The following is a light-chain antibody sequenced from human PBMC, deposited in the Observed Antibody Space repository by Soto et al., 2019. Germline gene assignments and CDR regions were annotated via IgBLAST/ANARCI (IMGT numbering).Light chain of an antibody. J-gene: IGKJ3*01. CDR1: QSVTTSY. Sequence: EIVLTQSPGTLSLSPGERLTLSCRASQSVTTSYVAWYQHKPGQAPRLLIYGASTKATGTPDRFNGSGSGTDFNLTIIRLEPEDFAVYYCQQYGSSPFTFGPGPKVDFK. V-gene: IGKV3-20*01. CDR3: QQYGSSPFT. CDR2: GAS.